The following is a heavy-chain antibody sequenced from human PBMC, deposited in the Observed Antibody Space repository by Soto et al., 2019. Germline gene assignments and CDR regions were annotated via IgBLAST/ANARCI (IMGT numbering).Heavy chain of an antibody. D-gene: IGHD1-26*01. CDR3: ARRGGSYLSYGMDV. CDR1: GYSFTSYW. V-gene: IGHV5-10-1*01. Sequence: PGASLKISCKGSGYSFTSYWISWVRQMPGKGLEWMGRIDPSDSYTNYSPSFQGHVTISADKSISTAYLQWSSLKASDTAMYYCARRGGSYLSYGMDVWGQGTTVTVSS. J-gene: IGHJ6*02. CDR2: IDPSDSYT.